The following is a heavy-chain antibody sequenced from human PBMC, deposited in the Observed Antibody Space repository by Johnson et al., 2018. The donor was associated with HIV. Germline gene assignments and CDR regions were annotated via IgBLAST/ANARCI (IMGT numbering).Heavy chain of an antibody. CDR3: ARVGQLARTHAFDI. D-gene: IGHD6-13*01. Sequence: VLLVESGGGLVQPGGSLRLSCAASGFTVSSNYMSWVRQAPGKGLEWVSVIYSGGSTYYADSVKGRFTISRDNSKNTVYLQMNSLRAEDTAVYYCARVGQLARTHAFDIWGQGTMVTVSS. CDR1: GFTVSSNY. J-gene: IGHJ3*02. V-gene: IGHV3-66*02. CDR2: IYSGGST.